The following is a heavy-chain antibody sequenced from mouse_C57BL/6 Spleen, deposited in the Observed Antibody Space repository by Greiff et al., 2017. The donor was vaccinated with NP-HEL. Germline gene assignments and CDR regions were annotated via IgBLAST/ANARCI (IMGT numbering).Heavy chain of an antibody. V-gene: IGHV5-17*01. CDR2: ISSGSSTI. CDR3: ARGKRKYGFGAYYFDY. CDR1: GFTFSDYG. D-gene: IGHD1-1*01. J-gene: IGHJ2*01. Sequence: EVKLVESGGGLVKPGGSLKLSCAASGFTFSDYGMHWVRQAPEKGLEWVAYISSGSSTIYYADTVKGRFTISRDNAKNTLFLQMTSLRSEDTAMYYCARGKRKYGFGAYYFDYWGQGTTLTVSS.